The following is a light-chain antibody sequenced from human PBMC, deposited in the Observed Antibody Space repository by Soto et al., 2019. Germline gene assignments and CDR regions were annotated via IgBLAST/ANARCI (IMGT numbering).Light chain of an antibody. V-gene: IGLV2-14*01. Sequence: QSALTQPASVSGSPGQSITISCTGTSSDVGAYDSVAWYRQHPGKAPKLMIYEVGYRPSGVSNRFSGSKSGNTASLTISGLQAEDEADYYCSSYTSRDTLVFGGGTKVTVL. CDR3: SSYTSRDTLV. J-gene: IGLJ3*02. CDR2: EVG. CDR1: SSDVGAYDS.